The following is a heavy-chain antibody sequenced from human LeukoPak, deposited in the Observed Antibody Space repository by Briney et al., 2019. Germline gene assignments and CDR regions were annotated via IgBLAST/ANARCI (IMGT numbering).Heavy chain of an antibody. V-gene: IGHV4-34*01. Sequence: KSSETLSLTCAVYGGSFSGYYWSWIRQPPGKGLDWIGEINHSGSTNYNPSLKGRVTISVDTSKNQFSLKLSSVTAADTAVYYCARVPDGGNDAFDIWGQGTMVTVSS. CDR3: ARVPDGGNDAFDI. J-gene: IGHJ3*02. CDR1: GGSFSGYY. D-gene: IGHD2-8*02. CDR2: INHSGST.